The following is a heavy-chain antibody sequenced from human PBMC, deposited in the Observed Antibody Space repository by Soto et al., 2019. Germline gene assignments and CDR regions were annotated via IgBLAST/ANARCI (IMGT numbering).Heavy chain of an antibody. J-gene: IGHJ3*02. D-gene: IGHD4-17*01. V-gene: IGHV4-4*02. CDR1: SGSISSSNW. CDR3: ARITTVTSGAFDI. Sequence: QVQLQESGPGLVKPSGTLSLTCAVSSGSISSSNWWSWVRQPPGKGLEWIGEIYHSGSTNYNPSLKSRVTISEDKSKHQCSLKLSSVTAADTAVYYCARITTVTSGAFDIWGQGTMVTVSS. CDR2: IYHSGST.